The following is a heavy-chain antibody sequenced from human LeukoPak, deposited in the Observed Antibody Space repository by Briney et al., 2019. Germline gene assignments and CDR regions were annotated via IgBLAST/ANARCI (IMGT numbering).Heavy chain of an antibody. V-gene: IGHV4-38-2*02. D-gene: IGHD3-10*01. CDR2: IYHSGST. CDR1: GYSISSGYY. CDR3: ARVVYGSGSYYI. J-gene: IGHJ4*02. Sequence: PSETLSLTCTVSGYSISSGYYWGWIRQPPGKGLEWIGSIYHSGSTNYNPSLKSRVTISVDTSKNQFSLKLSSVTAADTAVYYCARVVYGSGSYYIWGQGTLVTVSS.